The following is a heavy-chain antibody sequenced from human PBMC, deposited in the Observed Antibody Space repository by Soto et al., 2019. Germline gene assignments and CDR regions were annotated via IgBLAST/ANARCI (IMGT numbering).Heavy chain of an antibody. V-gene: IGHV1-69*01. CDR1: GGTFSSYA. J-gene: IGHJ4*02. CDR3: ARGTEDYSHRGYFDY. CDR2: IIPIFGTA. Sequence: QVQLVQSGAEVKKPGSSVKVSCKASGGTFSSYAISWVRQAPGQGLEWMGGIIPIFGTANYAKKCQGRATITADESTSTAYMELSSLRSEDTAVYYCARGTEDYSHRGYFDYWGQGTLVTVSS. D-gene: IGHD4-4*01.